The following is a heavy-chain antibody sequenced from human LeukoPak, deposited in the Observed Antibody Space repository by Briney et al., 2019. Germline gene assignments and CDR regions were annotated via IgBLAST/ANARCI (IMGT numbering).Heavy chain of an antibody. J-gene: IGHJ5*02. D-gene: IGHD6-13*01. V-gene: IGHV5-51*01. Sequence: GEPLKISCKISGYKLPNNWIGWVRQAPGKGLEGMGLIYPGYSDAKYSPSFQGQVPLSVDASNRTAYLQLSGLRASDTAIYYCVRFALTSSLDHWGQGTLVTVSS. CDR2: IYPGYSDA. CDR3: VRFALTSSLDH. CDR1: GYKLPNNW.